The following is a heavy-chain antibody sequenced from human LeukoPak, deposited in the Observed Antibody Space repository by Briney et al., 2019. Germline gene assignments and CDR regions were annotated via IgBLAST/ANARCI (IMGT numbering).Heavy chain of an antibody. Sequence: ASVKVSCKASGGTFSSYAISWVRQAPGQGLEWMGGIIPIFGTANYAQKFQGRVTITTDESTSTAYMELSSLRSDDTAVYYCAAGGQRGYYGMDVWGQGTTVTVSS. CDR1: GGTFSSYA. CDR2: IIPIFGTA. CDR3: AAGGQRGYYGMDV. V-gene: IGHV1-69*05. D-gene: IGHD2-2*01. J-gene: IGHJ6*02.